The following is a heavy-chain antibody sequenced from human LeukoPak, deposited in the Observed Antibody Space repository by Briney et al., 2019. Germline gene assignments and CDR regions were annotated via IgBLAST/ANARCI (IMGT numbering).Heavy chain of an antibody. CDR2: IKEDGTEK. Sequence: GGSLRLSCAASGFNFNHYWMTWVRQSPGKGLEWVANIKEDGTEKNYVDSVKGQFTISRDNAKNSLYLQMNSLRAEDTAVYYCARGGSESDYWGQGTLVTVSS. J-gene: IGHJ4*02. V-gene: IGHV3-7*01. CDR3: ARGGSESDY. CDR1: GFNFNHYW.